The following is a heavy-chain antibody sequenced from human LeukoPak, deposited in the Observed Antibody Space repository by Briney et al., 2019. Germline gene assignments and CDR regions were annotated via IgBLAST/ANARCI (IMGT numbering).Heavy chain of an antibody. D-gene: IGHD2-2*01. V-gene: IGHV4-31*03. CDR1: GVSISSGGYY. Sequence: RPSETLSLTCTVSGVSISSGGYYWSWIRQHPGKGLEWIVYIYYSGSTYYNPSLKSRVTISVDTSKNQFSLKLSPVTAADTAVYYCARVGSTTLLYYFDYWGQGTLVTVSS. CDR3: ARVGSTTLLYYFDY. J-gene: IGHJ4*02. CDR2: IYYSGST.